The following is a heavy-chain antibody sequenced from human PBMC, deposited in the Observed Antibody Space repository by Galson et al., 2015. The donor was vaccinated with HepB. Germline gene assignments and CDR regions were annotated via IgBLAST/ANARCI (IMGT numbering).Heavy chain of an antibody. CDR3: TSVVSKSPVNGMDV. Sequence: SLRLSCAASGFTFSGSAMHWVRQASGKGLEWVGRVRSKANSYATAYAASVKGRFTISRDDSKNTAYLQMNSLRTEDTAVYYCTSVVSKSPVNGMDVWGQGTTVTVSS. J-gene: IGHJ6*02. CDR2: VRSKANSYAT. CDR1: GFTFSGSA. D-gene: IGHD4-23*01. V-gene: IGHV3-73*01.